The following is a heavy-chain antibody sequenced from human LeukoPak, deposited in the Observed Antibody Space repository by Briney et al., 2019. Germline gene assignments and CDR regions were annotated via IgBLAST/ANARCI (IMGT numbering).Heavy chain of an antibody. CDR1: GFTFSSYG. Sequence: GGSLRLSCAASGFTFSSYGMSWVRQAPGKGLEWVSAISGSGGSTYYADSVKGRFTISRDNSKNTLYLQMNSLRAEDTALYYCARVSRSGSLDMHFDIWGQGTMVTVSS. J-gene: IGHJ3*02. CDR3: ARVSRSGSLDMHFDI. CDR2: ISGSGGST. D-gene: IGHD1-26*01. V-gene: IGHV3-23*01.